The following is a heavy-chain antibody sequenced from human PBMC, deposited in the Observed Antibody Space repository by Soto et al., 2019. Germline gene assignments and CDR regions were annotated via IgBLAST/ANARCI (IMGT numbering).Heavy chain of an antibody. CDR1: GYTFTSYG. CDR3: ARMTTVTTEGNYGMDV. D-gene: IGHD4-17*01. J-gene: IGHJ6*02. V-gene: IGHV1-18*04. Sequence: QVQLVQSGAEVKKPGASVKVPCKASGYTFTSYGISWVRQAPGQGLEWMGWISAYNGNTNYAQKLQGRVTMTTDTSTSTAYMELRSLRSDDTAVYYCARMTTVTTEGNYGMDVWGQGTTVTVSS. CDR2: ISAYNGNT.